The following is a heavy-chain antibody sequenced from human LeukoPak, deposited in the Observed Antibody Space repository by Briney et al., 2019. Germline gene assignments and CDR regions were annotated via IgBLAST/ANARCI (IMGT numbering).Heavy chain of an antibody. Sequence: SETLSLTCTVSGGSIVSYYWSWIRQPPGKGLEWIGYIYYSGSTNYNPSLKSRVTISVDTSKNQFSLKLSSVTAADTAVYYCARGSPNDFWSGYSPFDYWGQGTLVTVSS. CDR1: GGSIVSYY. D-gene: IGHD3-3*01. J-gene: IGHJ4*02. V-gene: IGHV4-59*01. CDR2: IYYSGST. CDR3: ARGSPNDFWSGYSPFDY.